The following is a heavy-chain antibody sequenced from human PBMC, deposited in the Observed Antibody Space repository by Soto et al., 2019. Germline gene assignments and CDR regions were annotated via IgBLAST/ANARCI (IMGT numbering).Heavy chain of an antibody. Sequence: GGSLKLSCVASGLTFNNAWMNWVRQAPGKGLEWVGRIRSKSDGGTTDYAAPVKGRFTISRDDSKNMVDLQMSSLKTEDTAIYYCTTDSGAAFEYSGQGALVTV. CDR1: GLTFNNAW. CDR2: IRSKSDGGTT. CDR3: TTDSGAAFEY. D-gene: IGHD1-26*01. V-gene: IGHV3-15*01. J-gene: IGHJ4*02.